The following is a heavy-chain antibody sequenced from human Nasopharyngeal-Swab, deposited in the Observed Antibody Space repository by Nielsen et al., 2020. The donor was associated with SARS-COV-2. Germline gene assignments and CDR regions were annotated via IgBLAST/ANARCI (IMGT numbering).Heavy chain of an antibody. D-gene: IGHD6-6*01. CDR2: IIPIFGTA. CDR3: ARTIEYSSFRALYYFDY. V-gene: IGHV1-69*13. J-gene: IGHJ4*02. CDR1: GGTFSSYA. Sequence: SVKVSCKASGGTFSSYAISWVRQAPGQGLEWMGGIIPIFGTANYAHKFQGRVMIPADESTSTAYMGLSSLRSEDRAVYYCARTIEYSSFRALYYFDYWGQGTLVTVSS.